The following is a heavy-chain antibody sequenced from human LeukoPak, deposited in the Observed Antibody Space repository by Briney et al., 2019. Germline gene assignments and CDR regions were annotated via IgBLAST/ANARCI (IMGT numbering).Heavy chain of an antibody. D-gene: IGHD3-22*01. CDR3: ARDLPQIEY. CDR1: GGTXSSYA. Sequence: ASVKVSCKASGGTXSSYATSGVRQAPGQGLEWMGRIIPILGIANYAQKFQGRVTITADKSTSTAYMELSSLRSEDTAVYYCARDLPQIEYWGQGTLVTVSS. V-gene: IGHV1-69*04. CDR2: IIPILGIA. J-gene: IGHJ4*02.